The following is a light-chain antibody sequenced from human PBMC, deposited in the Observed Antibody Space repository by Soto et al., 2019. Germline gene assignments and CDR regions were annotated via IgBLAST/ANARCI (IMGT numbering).Light chain of an antibody. CDR2: DAY. V-gene: IGKV3-11*02. J-gene: IGKJ4*01. Sequence: EIEVTQSPATLSLSPGERATLSCRTSQSVGSYLAWYQKKPGQAPRLLIYDAYNRATGIPARFSGGGSGRDLPLTISSLEPEDFAVYYCEQRSNWPPLTFGGGTKVEI. CDR1: QSVGSY. CDR3: EQRSNWPPLT.